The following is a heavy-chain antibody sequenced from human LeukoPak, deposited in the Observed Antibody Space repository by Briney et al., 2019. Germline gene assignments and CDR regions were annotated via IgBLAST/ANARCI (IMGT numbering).Heavy chain of an antibody. Sequence: PGGSLRLSCAASGFTFSSYWMNWVRQAPGKGRVWVSRINSDGSSTNYADSVKGRFTISRNNAKNTLYLQMNSLRAEDTAVYYCARPYCSSTSCYDFDYWGQGTLVTVSS. CDR1: GFTFSSYW. J-gene: IGHJ4*02. CDR2: INSDGSST. D-gene: IGHD2-2*01. CDR3: ARPYCSSTSCYDFDY. V-gene: IGHV3-74*01.